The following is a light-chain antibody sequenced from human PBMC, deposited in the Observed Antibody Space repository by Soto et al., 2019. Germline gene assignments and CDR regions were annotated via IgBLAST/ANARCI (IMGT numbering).Light chain of an antibody. CDR1: QSISSW. V-gene: IGKV1-5*03. CDR2: KAS. J-gene: IGKJ1*01. CDR3: QQYNDNWT. Sequence: DIQMTQSPSTLSASVGDRVTITCRASQSISSWLAWHQQKPGKAPRLLIYKASNLESGVPSRFSGSGSGTEFTLSITSLQPDDSATYYCQQYNDNWTFGQGTKVEIK.